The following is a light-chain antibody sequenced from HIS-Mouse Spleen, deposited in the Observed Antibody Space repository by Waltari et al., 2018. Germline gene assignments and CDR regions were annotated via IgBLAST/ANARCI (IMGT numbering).Light chain of an antibody. Sequence: EIVLTQSPGTLSLSPGERATLSCRASQSVSSSYLAWYQQKPGQAPRLLIYGASRRATGSPVRFSGSGYGTDFTLTSSSMEAEDFEVYYCQQYGSSHRTFGQGTKVEIK. CDR1: QSVSSSY. J-gene: IGKJ1*01. CDR2: GAS. V-gene: IGKV3-20*01. CDR3: QQYGSSHRT.